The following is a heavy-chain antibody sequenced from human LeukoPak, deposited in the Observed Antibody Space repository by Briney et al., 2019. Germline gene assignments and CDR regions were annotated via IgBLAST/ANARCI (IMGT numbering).Heavy chain of an antibody. Sequence: PSETLSLTCTVSGGSISSYYWSWIRQPPGKGLEWIGYIYYGGSTNYNPSLKSRVSISVDTSKNQFSLKLSSVTAADTAVYYCARDEKNWFEYWGRGTQVTVSS. J-gene: IGHJ5*01. CDR3: ARDEKNWFEY. V-gene: IGHV4-59*01. CDR2: IYYGGST. CDR1: GGSISSYY.